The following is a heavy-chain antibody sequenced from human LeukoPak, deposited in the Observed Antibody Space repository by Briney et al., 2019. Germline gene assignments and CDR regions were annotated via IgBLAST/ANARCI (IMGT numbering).Heavy chain of an antibody. CDR2: ISGSGGST. Sequence: PGGSLRLSCAASGFAFSSYAMSWVRQAPGKGLEWVSAISGSGGSTYYADSVKGRFTISRDNSKNTLYLQMNSLRAEDTAVYYCAKGGRYYYDSSGYYATPGGYYYYYMDVWGKGTTVTVSS. J-gene: IGHJ6*03. V-gene: IGHV3-23*01. D-gene: IGHD3-22*01. CDR3: AKGGRYYYDSSGYYATPGGYYYYYMDV. CDR1: GFAFSSYA.